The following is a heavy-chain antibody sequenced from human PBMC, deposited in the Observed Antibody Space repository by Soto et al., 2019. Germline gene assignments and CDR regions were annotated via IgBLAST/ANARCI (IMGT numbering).Heavy chain of an antibody. V-gene: IGHV3-66*01. CDR3: ARAAGSTAAMGVRRWFGP. D-gene: IGHD2-2*01. J-gene: IGHJ5*01. CDR1: GFTVSSTY. CDR2: IYSGGNT. Sequence: GGSLRLSCAASGFTVSSTYMSWVRQAPGKGLEWVSVIYSGGNTYYADSVKGRFTISRDNSKNSLYLQMNSLRAEDTAVYYCARAAGSTAAMGVRRWFGPWGQRSLGSASS.